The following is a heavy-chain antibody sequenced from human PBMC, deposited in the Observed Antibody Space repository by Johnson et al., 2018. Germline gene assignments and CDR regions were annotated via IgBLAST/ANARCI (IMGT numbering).Heavy chain of an antibody. V-gene: IGHV4-34*01. D-gene: IGHD4-23*01. J-gene: IGHJ1*01. Sequence: QVQLQQWGAGLLKPSETLSLTCAVYGGSFSGYYWSWIRQPPGKGLEWIGEINHSGSTNYNSSLKSLVTISIDTSKNQFSLKVRSVTAADTAVYYCSRGVTDQHWSQGTLVTVSS. CDR1: GGSFSGYY. CDR3: SRGVTDQH. CDR2: INHSGST.